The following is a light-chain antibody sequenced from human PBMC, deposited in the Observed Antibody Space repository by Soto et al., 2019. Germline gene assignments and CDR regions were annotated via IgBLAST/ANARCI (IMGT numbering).Light chain of an antibody. CDR3: QKYNSAPFI. CDR2: AAS. J-gene: IGKJ3*01. V-gene: IGKV1-27*01. CDR1: QAISNY. Sequence: DVQMTQSPTSLSASVGDRVTITCRASQAISNYVAWYRQKPGHFPDLLIYAASTLHSGIPSRFSGSGSGTDFTLTISSLQPEDVATYFCQKYNSAPFIFGPGTKVDIK.